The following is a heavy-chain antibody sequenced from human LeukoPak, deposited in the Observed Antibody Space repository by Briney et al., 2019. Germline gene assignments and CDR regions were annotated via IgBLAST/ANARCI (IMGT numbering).Heavy chain of an antibody. V-gene: IGHV1-18*01. CDR1: GYTFTRYG. D-gene: IGHD3-16*01. Sequence: GAPVKVSCKASGYTFTRYGISWVRQAPGQGLEWMGWISAYNGNTNYAQKLQGRVTMTTDTSTTTAYMELRSLRSDDTAVYYCAREVLGLPFVYWGEGPLVTVSS. CDR2: ISAYNGNT. J-gene: IGHJ4*02. CDR3: AREVLGLPFVY.